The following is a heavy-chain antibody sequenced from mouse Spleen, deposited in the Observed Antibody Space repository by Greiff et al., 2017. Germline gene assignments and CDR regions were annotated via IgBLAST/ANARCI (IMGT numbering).Heavy chain of an antibody. CDR3: ARHGDPGY. Sequence: QVQLQQPGAELVMPGASVKLSCKASGYTFTSYWMHWVKQRPGQGLEWIGEIDPSDSYTNYNQKFKGKATLTVDKSSSTAYMQLSSLTSEDSAVYYCARHGDPGYWGQGTTLTVSS. V-gene: IGHV1-69*01. J-gene: IGHJ2*01. CDR1: GYTFTSYW. D-gene: IGHD2-13*01. CDR2: IDPSDSYT.